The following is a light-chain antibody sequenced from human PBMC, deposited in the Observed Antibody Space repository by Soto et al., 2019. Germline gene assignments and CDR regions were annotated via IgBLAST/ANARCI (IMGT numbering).Light chain of an antibody. CDR1: QIVNSNY. CDR2: CAS. V-gene: IGKV3-20*01. J-gene: IGKJ4*01. Sequence: EVVLTQSPGTLSLSPGERATLSCRASQIVNSNYLAWYQQKSGQAPRLLIFCASYRATGIPDRFSGSGSGTDFTLTISGLEPEDFALYYCQQYSASVLTFGGGTRVEI. CDR3: QQYSASVLT.